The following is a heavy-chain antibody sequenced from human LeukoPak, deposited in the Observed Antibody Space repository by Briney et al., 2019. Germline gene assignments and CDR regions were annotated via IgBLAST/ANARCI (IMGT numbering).Heavy chain of an antibody. D-gene: IGHD6-19*01. CDR1: RFTFSSYG. CDR3: ARRGIYSSGWYFDY. CDR2: IQYDGSNE. Sequence: GGSLRLSCAASRFTFSSYGMHWVRQAPGKGLEWVAYIQYDGSNEQYADSVKGRFSISRDSSKNILYLQMNSLRAEDTAVYYCARRGIYSSGWYFDYWGQGTLVTVSS. V-gene: IGHV3-30*12. J-gene: IGHJ4*02.